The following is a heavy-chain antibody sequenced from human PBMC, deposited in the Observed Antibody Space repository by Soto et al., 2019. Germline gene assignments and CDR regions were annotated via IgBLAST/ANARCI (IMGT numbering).Heavy chain of an antibody. J-gene: IGHJ6*03. CDR2: IIPIFGTA. V-gene: IGHV1-69*13. CDR1: GGTFSSYA. Sequence: ASVKVSCKASGGTFSSYAISWVRQASGQGLEWMGGIIPIFGTANYAQKFQGRVTITADESTSTAYMELRGLRSEDTAVYYCARVRQLVGYFYYYMDVWGKGTTVTVSS. D-gene: IGHD6-6*01. CDR3: ARVRQLVGYFYYYMDV.